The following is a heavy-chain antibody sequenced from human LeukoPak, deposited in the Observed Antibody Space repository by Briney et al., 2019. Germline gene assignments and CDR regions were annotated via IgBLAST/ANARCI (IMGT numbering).Heavy chain of an antibody. CDR1: GFTFSNYW. V-gene: IGHV3-74*01. CDR2: INSDGTTT. J-gene: IGHJ4*02. CDR3: ARGWPWDY. Sequence: PGGSLRLSCAASGFTFSNYWMYWVRQTPGKGLVWVSRINSDGTTTNFADSVKGRFTISRDNAKNSLYLQMNSLRAEDTAVYYCARGWPWDYWGQGTLVTVSS. D-gene: IGHD6-13*01.